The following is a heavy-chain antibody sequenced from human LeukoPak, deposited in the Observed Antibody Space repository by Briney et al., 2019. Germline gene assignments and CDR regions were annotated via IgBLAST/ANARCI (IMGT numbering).Heavy chain of an antibody. CDR1: GFTFSNYA. V-gene: IGHV3-23*01. D-gene: IGHD2-15*01. J-gene: IGHJ3*02. CDR3: ARVTDGPVRGGCDI. Sequence: GGSLRLSCAASGFTFSNYAMSWVRQAPGKGLEWVSAISGSGGSTSYAQKFQGRVTMTRDTSTSTVYMELSSLRSEDTAVYYCARVTDGPVRGGCDIWGQGTMVTVSS. CDR2: ISGSGGST.